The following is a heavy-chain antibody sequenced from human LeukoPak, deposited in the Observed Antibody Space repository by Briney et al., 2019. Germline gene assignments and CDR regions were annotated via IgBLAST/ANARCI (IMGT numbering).Heavy chain of an antibody. Sequence: GGSLRLSCTTSGFSFSRYAMHWVRQAPGKGLEWVAAIYSGGSNKNHVDSVKGRFIISRDNSESTLFLQMDSLRAEDTAVYYCAKSPYPTGFGHALGPDYWGQGTLVTVSS. V-gene: IGHV3-33*06. J-gene: IGHJ4*02. CDR2: IYSGGSNK. CDR3: AKSPYPTGFGHALGPDY. CDR1: GFSFSRYA. D-gene: IGHD2-15*01.